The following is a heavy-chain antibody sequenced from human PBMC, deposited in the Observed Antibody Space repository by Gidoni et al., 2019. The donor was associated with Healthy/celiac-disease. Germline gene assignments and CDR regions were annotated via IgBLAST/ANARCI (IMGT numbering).Heavy chain of an antibody. CDR1: GGSFSGYY. Sequence: QVQLQQWGAGLLKPSETLSLTCAVDGGSFSGYYWSWIRQPPGKGLEWIGEINHSGSTNYNPSLKSRVTISVDTSKNQFSLKLSSVPAADTAVYYCARGRAGFWSGYYHDYWGQGTLVTVSS. D-gene: IGHD3-3*01. CDR3: ARGRAGFWSGYYHDY. CDR2: INHSGST. V-gene: IGHV4-34*01. J-gene: IGHJ4*02.